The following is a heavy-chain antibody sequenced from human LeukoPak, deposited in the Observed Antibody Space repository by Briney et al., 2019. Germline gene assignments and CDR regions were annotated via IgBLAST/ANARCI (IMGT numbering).Heavy chain of an antibody. CDR3: ARVHYDSSGYRKFDY. J-gene: IGHJ4*02. CDR2: IYYSGST. CDR1: GGSISSYY. Sequence: SETLSLTRTVSGGSISSYYWSWIRQPPGKGLEWIGYIYYSGSTNYNPSLKSRVTISVDTSKNQFSLKLSSVTAADTAVYYCARVHYDSSGYRKFDYWGQGTLVTVSS. V-gene: IGHV4-59*01. D-gene: IGHD3-22*01.